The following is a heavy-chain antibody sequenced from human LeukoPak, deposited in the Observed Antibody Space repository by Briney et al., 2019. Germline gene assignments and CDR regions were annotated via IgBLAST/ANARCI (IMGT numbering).Heavy chain of an antibody. CDR2: ISYDGSSK. CDR1: GFTFSSYA. D-gene: IGHD3-10*01. J-gene: IGHJ6*02. CDR3: ARGELLWFGELFVAPRYYYGMDV. V-gene: IGHV3-30-3*01. Sequence: GGSLRLSCAASGFTFSSYAMHWVRQAPGKGLEWVAVISYDGSSKYYADSVKGRFTISRDNSKNTLYLQMNSLRAEDTAVYYCARGELLWFGELFVAPRYYYGMDVWGQGTTVTVSS.